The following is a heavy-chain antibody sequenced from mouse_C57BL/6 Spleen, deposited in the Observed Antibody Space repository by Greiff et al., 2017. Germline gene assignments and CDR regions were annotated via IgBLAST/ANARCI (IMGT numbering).Heavy chain of an antibody. V-gene: IGHV1-19*01. J-gene: IGHJ4*01. CDR3: AREGYGSSHYAMDD. Sequence: EVQLQQSGPVLVKPGASVKMSCKASGYTFTDYYMNWVKQSHGKSLEWIGVINPYNGGTSYNQKFKGKATLTVDKSSSPAYMELNSLKSEDSAVYYCAREGYGSSHYAMDDWGQGTSVTVSS. CDR1: GYTFTDYY. D-gene: IGHD1-1*01. CDR2: INPYNGGT.